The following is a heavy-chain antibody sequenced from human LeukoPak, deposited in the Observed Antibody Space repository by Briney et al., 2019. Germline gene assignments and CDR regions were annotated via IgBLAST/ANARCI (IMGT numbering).Heavy chain of an antibody. CDR1: GGTFSSYA. V-gene: IGHV1-69*04. D-gene: IGHD6-6*01. CDR2: IIPILGIA. CDR3: ARTFIAARPYYYYYGMDV. Sequence: ASVKVSCKASGGTFSSYAISWVRQAPGQGLEWMGRIIPILGIADYAQKFQGRVTITADKSTSTAYMELSSLRSEDTAAYYCARTFIAARPYYYYYGMDVWGQGTTVTVSS. J-gene: IGHJ6*02.